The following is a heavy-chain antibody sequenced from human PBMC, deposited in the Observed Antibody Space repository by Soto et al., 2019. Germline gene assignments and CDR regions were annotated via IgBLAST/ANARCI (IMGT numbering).Heavy chain of an antibody. Sequence: EVQLLESGGGLVQPGGSLRLSCAASGFTFSSYAMSWVRQAPGKGLEWVSAISGSGGSTYYADSVKGRFTISRDNSKNTLYVQMNSLRAEDTAVYYCASHGGVWGGYRYLDYWGQGTLVTVSS. CDR3: ASHGGVWGGYRYLDY. V-gene: IGHV3-23*01. CDR1: GFTFSSYA. CDR2: ISGSGGST. J-gene: IGHJ4*02. D-gene: IGHD3-16*02.